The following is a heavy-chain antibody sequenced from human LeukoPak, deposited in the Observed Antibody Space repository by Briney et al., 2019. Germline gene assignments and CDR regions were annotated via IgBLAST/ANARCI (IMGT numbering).Heavy chain of an antibody. CDR1: GGSISSHY. D-gene: IGHD6-19*01. Sequence: PSETLSLTCTVSGGSISSHYWSWIRQPPGKGLEWIGYIYYSGSTNYNPSLKSRVTISVDTSKNQFSLKLSSVTAADTAVYYCARFGGAVAGTIYGNYFDYWGQGTLVTVSS. J-gene: IGHJ4*02. CDR2: IYYSGST. V-gene: IGHV4-59*11. CDR3: ARFGGAVAGTIYGNYFDY.